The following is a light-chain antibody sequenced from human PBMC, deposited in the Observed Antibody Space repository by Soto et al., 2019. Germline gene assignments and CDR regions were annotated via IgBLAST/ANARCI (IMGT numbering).Light chain of an antibody. Sequence: QSALTQPASVSGSPGQSITISCSRTSSVVGSYNLVSWYQQHPGKAPKLMIYEVSKRPSGVSNRFSRSKSGNTASLTISGLQAKDEADYYCCSYAGSSTLVFGTGTKVTVL. CDR3: CSYAGSSTLV. V-gene: IGLV2-23*02. J-gene: IGLJ1*01. CDR2: EVS. CDR1: SSVVGSYNL.